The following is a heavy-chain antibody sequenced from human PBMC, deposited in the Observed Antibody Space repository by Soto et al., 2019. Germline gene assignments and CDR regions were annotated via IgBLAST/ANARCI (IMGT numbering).Heavy chain of an antibody. CDR2: TYWNDDT. CDR1: GFSLTTAGAG. Sequence: QITLKESGPTLVKPTQTLTLTCTFSGFSLTTAGAGVGWIRQPPGKALEWLALTYWNDDTRYNPSLKSRLTITKDTSKNQVVLTMTSIDPVDTATYYCAHRGYGNYPRDNWFDPWGQGIQVIVSS. J-gene: IGHJ5*02. V-gene: IGHV2-5*01. CDR3: AHRGYGNYPRDNWFDP. D-gene: IGHD4-17*01.